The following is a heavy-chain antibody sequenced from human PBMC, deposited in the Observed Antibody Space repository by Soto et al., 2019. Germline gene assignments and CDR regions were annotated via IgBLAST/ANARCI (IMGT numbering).Heavy chain of an antibody. J-gene: IGHJ6*02. CDR3: ARRDFDYYYGMDA. V-gene: IGHV5-51*01. CDR2: IYPGDSDT. Sequence: GGSLQISCKGSGYSFTSYWIGWVRQMPGKGLEWMGIIYPGDSDTRYSPSFQGQVTISADKSISTAYLQWSSLKASDTAMYYCARRDFDYYYGMDAWGQGTKVTVS. CDR1: GYSFTSYW.